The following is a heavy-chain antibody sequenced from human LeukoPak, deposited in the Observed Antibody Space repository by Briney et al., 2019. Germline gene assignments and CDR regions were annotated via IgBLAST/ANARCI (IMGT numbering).Heavy chain of an antibody. CDR3: ARGATDTTRWFDP. D-gene: IGHD1-7*01. CDR1: GFNFNTYS. CDR2: ISRASESI. Sequence: PGGSLRLSCEASGFNFNTYSMAWVRQAPGKGLEWVSIISRASESIFYADSVKGRFTISRDNAKNSLYLQMNGLRAEDTAAYYCARGATDTTRWFDPWGQGTLVTVSS. V-gene: IGHV3-21*01. J-gene: IGHJ5*02.